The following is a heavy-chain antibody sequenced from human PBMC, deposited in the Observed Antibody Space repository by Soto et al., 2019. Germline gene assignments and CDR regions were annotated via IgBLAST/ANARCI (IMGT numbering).Heavy chain of an antibody. CDR3: ERVTGRYYYGMDV. J-gene: IGHJ6*02. V-gene: IGHV4-34*01. Sequence: QVQLQQWGAGLLKPSETLSLTCAVYGGSFSGYYWSWIRQPPGKGLEWIGEINHSGSTNYNPSLKSRVTISVDTSKNQFSLKMSSVTAADTAVYYCERVTGRYYYGMDVWSQGTTVTVSS. CDR2: INHSGST. CDR1: GGSFSGYY.